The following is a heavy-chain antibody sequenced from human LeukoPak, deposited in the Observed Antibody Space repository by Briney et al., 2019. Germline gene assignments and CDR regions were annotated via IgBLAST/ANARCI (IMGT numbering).Heavy chain of an antibody. CDR1: GYTFTGYY. Sequence: ASVTVSCKASGYTFTGYYMHWVRQAPGQGLEWMGIINPSDNTKYYTRKFQGRVTMTRDTSTSTVYMELSSLRSEDTAVYYCARVLCSGACYSDWFDPWGQGTLVTVSS. CDR3: ARVLCSGACYSDWFDP. V-gene: IGHV1-46*01. CDR2: INPSDNTK. D-gene: IGHD2-21*01. J-gene: IGHJ5*02.